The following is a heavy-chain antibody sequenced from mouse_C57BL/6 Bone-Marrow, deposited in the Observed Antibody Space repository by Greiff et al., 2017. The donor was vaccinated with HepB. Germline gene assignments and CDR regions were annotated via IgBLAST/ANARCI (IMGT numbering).Heavy chain of an antibody. CDR2: IDPSDSYT. Sequence: QVQLQQPGAELVKPGASVKLSCKASGYTFTSYWMQWVKQRPGQGLEWIGEIDPSDSYTNYNQKFKGKATLTVDTSSSTAYMQLSSLTSEDSAVYYCAGGYWDFDVWGTGTTVTVSS. D-gene: IGHD1-1*02. V-gene: IGHV1-50*01. J-gene: IGHJ1*03. CDR1: GYTFTSYW. CDR3: AGGYWDFDV.